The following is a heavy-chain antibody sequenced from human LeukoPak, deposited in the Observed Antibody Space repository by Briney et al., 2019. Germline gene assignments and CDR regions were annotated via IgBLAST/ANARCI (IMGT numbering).Heavy chain of an antibody. J-gene: IGHJ4*02. CDR3: ARDNNWGFDF. CDR1: GFVFSDYS. V-gene: IGHV3-48*04. Sequence: GGSLRLSCAASGFVFSDYSMTWVRQAPGKGLEWVSNIRGSGSGSGSGMYYADSVKGRFTISRDNAKNSLYLQMSSLRAEDTAFYYCARDNNWGFDFWGQGALVTVSS. CDR2: IRGSGSGSGSGM. D-gene: IGHD7-27*01.